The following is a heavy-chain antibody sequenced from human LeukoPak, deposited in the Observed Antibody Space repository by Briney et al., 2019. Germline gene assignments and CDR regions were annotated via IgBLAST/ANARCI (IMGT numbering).Heavy chain of an antibody. J-gene: IGHJ6*02. Sequence: SETLSLTCTISGGSTSSYYWSWIRQPPGKGLEWIGYVDYRGNTNYNPSLKSRVTISIDTSKNLFSLKLNSVTAADTAVYYCARVEVGAANRQWYGMDVWGQGTTVTVSS. V-gene: IGHV4-59*01. CDR3: ARVEVGAANRQWYGMDV. CDR2: VDYRGNT. D-gene: IGHD2-15*01. CDR1: GGSTSSYY.